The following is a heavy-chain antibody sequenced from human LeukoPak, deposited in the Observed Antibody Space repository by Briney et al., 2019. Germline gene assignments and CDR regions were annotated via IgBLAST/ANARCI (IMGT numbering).Heavy chain of an antibody. D-gene: IGHD1-14*01. J-gene: IGHJ6*03. CDR1: GFTFSSFA. V-gene: IGHV3-66*02. CDR3: AKTGFQWGEYFYYMDV. CDR2: IYSGGST. Sequence: GGSLRLSCAASGFTFSSFAMSGVRQAPGKGLECVSVIYSGGSTYYADSAKGRFTTSRDNSRDTLYFQMNSLIYEDTAVYYCAKTGFQWGEYFYYMDVWGKGTTVTVSS.